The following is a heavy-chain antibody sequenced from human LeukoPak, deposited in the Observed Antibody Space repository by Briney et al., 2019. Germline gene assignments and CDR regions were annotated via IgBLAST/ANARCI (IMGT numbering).Heavy chain of an antibody. J-gene: IGHJ4*02. D-gene: IGHD6-13*01. CDR2: ISFGGTNK. V-gene: IGHV3-30*04. CDR1: GFTFSNFP. Sequence: GGSLRLSCAASGFTFSNFPMHWVRQAPGKGLQWVAVISFGGTNKYYTDSVKGRFTISRDNPKNTLYLQMNSLRAEDTAVYSCVRVEDWGAAGHRMDYWGQGTLVTVSS. CDR3: VRVEDWGAAGHRMDY.